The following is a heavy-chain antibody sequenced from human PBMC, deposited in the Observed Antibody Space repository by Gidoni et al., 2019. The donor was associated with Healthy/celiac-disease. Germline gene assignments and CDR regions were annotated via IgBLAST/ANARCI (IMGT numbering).Heavy chain of an antibody. CDR3: ARDRLAYCGGDCTWDFDY. CDR2: IWYDGSNK. Sequence: QVQLVESGGGVVQPGRSLRLSCAASGFTFSSYGMHGVRQAPGTGLEVVAVIWYDGSNKYYADSVKGRFTISRDNSKNTLYLQMNSLRAEDTAVYYCARDRLAYCGGDCTWDFDYWGQGTLVTVSS. D-gene: IGHD2-21*02. CDR1: GFTFSSYG. V-gene: IGHV3-33*01. J-gene: IGHJ4*02.